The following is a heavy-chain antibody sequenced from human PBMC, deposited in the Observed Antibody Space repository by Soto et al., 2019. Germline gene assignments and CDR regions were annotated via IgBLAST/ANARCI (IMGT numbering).Heavy chain of an antibody. CDR3: VRAGAALTH. J-gene: IGHJ4*02. CDR1: VFNFSTYY. Sequence: VGSLRLSCAASVFNFSTYYMGCVRQAPGKWLEWVANIAEDGSKKDYADSVKGRFTVSRDNADNSLHLQMHSLRVEDTALYHCVRAGAALTHWGQGPWVSVSS. V-gene: IGHV3-7*01. CDR2: IAEDGSKK. D-gene: IGHD1-26*01.